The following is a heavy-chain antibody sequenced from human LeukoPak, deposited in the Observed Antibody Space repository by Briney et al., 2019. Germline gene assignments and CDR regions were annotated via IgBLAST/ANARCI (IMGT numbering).Heavy chain of an antibody. J-gene: IGHJ4*02. CDR3: ARGGYSSGWSNFDY. CDR2: IYSGGST. CDR1: GFTVSSNY. V-gene: IGHV3-66*01. D-gene: IGHD6-19*01. Sequence: GGSLRLSCAASGFTVSSNYMSWVRQAPGKGLEWVSVIYSGGSTYYADSVKGRFTISRDNSKNTLYLQMNSLRVEDTAVYYCARGGYSSGWSNFDYWGQGTLVTVSS.